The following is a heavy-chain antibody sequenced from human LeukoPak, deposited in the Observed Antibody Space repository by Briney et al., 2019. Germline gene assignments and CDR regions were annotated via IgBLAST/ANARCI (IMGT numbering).Heavy chain of an antibody. CDR1: GGSFSGYY. CDR2: INHSGST. Sequence: SETLSLTCAVYGGSFSGYYWSWIRQPPGKGLXXXXEINHSGSTNYNPSLKSRVTISVDTSKNQFSLKLSSVTAADTAVYYCARGLRLPMVRGTFDYWGQGTLVTVSS. CDR3: ARGLRLPMVRGTFDY. V-gene: IGHV4-34*01. D-gene: IGHD3-10*01. J-gene: IGHJ4*02.